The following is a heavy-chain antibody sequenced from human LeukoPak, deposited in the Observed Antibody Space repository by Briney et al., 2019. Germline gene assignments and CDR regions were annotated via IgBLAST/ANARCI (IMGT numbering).Heavy chain of an antibody. CDR2: IYVGGGT. Sequence: PGGSLRLSCAASGFTISSSYMSWVRQAPGKGLEWVSLIYVGGGTNYADSVKGRFTISRDNSKNTLYLQMNSLGAEDTAVYYCAKGKQQLVRNWFDPWGQGTLVTVSS. D-gene: IGHD6-13*01. J-gene: IGHJ5*02. CDR3: AKGKQQLVRNWFDP. V-gene: IGHV3-53*01. CDR1: GFTISSSY.